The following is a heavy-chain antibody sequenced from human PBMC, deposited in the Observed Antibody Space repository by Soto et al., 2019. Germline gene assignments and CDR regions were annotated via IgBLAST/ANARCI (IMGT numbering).Heavy chain of an antibody. D-gene: IGHD6-25*01. Sequence: AASVKVSCKASGYTFTTYDISWVRQATGQGLEWMGWMNPYSGNTGYAQKFQGRVTVTRNTSISTVYMELRGLRPDDTAVYYCARRKERSGPHYFDYWGQGSQVTVSS. CDR2: MNPYSGNT. J-gene: IGHJ4*02. CDR1: GYTFTTYD. V-gene: IGHV1-8*01. CDR3: ARRKERSGPHYFDY.